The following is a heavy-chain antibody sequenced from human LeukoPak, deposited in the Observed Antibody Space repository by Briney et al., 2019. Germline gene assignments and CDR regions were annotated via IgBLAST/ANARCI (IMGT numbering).Heavy chain of an antibody. Sequence: SETLSLTCAVYGGPFSGYYWSWIRQPPGKGLEWIGEINHSGSTNYNPSLKSRVTISVDTSKNQFSLKLSSVTAADTAVYYCARCSMWIQLWLQRWGQGTLVTVSS. CDR1: GGPFSGYY. D-gene: IGHD5-18*01. V-gene: IGHV4-34*01. CDR2: INHSGST. CDR3: ARCSMWIQLWLQR. J-gene: IGHJ4*02.